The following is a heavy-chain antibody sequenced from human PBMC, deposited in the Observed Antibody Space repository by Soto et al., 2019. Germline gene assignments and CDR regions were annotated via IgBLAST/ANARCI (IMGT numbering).Heavy chain of an antibody. Sequence: QVQLVESGGGVVQPGRSLRLSCAASGFTFSSYGVHWVRQAPGKGLEWVAVISYDGSNKYYADSVKGRFTISRDNSKNXLSLQMNSLRAEDTAVYYCAKDPKGYCGGDCYFDYWGQGTLVTVSS. V-gene: IGHV3-30*18. J-gene: IGHJ4*02. D-gene: IGHD2-21*02. CDR2: ISYDGSNK. CDR3: AKDPKGYCGGDCYFDY. CDR1: GFTFSSYG.